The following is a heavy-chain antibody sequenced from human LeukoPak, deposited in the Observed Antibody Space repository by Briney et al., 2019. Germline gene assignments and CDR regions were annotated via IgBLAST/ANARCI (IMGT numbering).Heavy chain of an antibody. J-gene: IGHJ4*02. D-gene: IGHD5-12*01. Sequence: PGGSLRPSCEASGFPFSSYAMSWVRQAPGKGLEWVSVISGSGDSTYYADSVEGRCTSSRDNSKDALYLQMNSLRAEDTAVYYCARVGYSGYDYDYWGQGTLVTVSS. CDR2: ISGSGDST. V-gene: IGHV3-23*01. CDR3: ARVGYSGYDYDY. CDR1: GFPFSSYA.